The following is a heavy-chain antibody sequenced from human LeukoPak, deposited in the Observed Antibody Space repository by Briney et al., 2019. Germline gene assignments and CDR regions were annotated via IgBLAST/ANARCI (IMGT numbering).Heavy chain of an antibody. CDR3: ARAESYYYGMDV. J-gene: IGHJ6*02. CDR2: ISSNGGST. V-gene: IGHV3-64*01. CDR1: GFTLSSYA. Sequence: GGSLRLSCAASGFTLSSYAMHWVRQAPGKGLEYVSAISSNGGSTYYANSVKGRFTISRDNSKNTLYLQMGSLRAEDMAVYYCARAESYYYGMDVWGQGTTVTVSS.